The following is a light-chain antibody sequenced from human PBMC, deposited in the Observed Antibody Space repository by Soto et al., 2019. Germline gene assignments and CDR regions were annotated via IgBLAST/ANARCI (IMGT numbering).Light chain of an antibody. J-gene: IGLJ2*01. Sequence: QSALTQPASVSGSPGQSITISCTGTSSDVGGYNYVSWYQQHPGKAPKLMIYDVSNRPSGVSNRFSGSKSGNTASLTVSGLQAEYEADYYCSSYTSSGTLVVFGGGTKLTVL. CDR1: SSDVGGYNY. CDR3: SSYTSSGTLVV. CDR2: DVS. V-gene: IGLV2-14*01.